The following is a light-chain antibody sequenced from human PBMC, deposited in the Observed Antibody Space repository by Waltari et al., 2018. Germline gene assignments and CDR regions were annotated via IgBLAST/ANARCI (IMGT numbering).Light chain of an antibody. V-gene: IGKV3-11*01. J-gene: IGKJ4*01. CDR3: QNRRDWPLLT. CDR1: QNIDDY. CDR2: AAS. Sequence: VLPQSRATLSLSPGDRATLSCRASQNIDDYLAWYQQKPGPAPRLLISAASNRATGVPARFSGSGAGTDFTLTISSLEPEDFAVYYCQNRRDWPLLTFGGGTKVEIK.